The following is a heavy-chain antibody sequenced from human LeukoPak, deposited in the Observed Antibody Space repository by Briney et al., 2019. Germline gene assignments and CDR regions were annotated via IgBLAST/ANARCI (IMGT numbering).Heavy chain of an antibody. Sequence: GGSLRLSCAASGFTFSSYAMSWVRQAPGKGLEWVSGISGSGDNTYYADSVKGRFTISRDDSKNTLYLQMDSLRAEDTAVYYCARAKDGTNILDYWGQGTLVTVSS. J-gene: IGHJ4*02. CDR3: ARAKDGTNILDY. CDR2: ISGSGDNT. D-gene: IGHD5-24*01. CDR1: GFTFSSYA. V-gene: IGHV3-23*01.